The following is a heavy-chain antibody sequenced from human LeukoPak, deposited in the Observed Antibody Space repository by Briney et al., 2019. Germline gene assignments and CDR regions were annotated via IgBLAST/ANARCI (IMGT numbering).Heavy chain of an antibody. CDR2: ITSSSSTI. D-gene: IGHD3-9*01. V-gene: IGHV3-11*01. Sequence: GGSLRLSCAASGFTFSDYYMSWIRQAPGKGLEWVSYITSSSSTIYFADSVKGRFTISRDNAKNSLYLQMNSLRAEDTAVYYCARDGHYDILTGYFQDWGQGTLVTVSS. CDR1: GFTFSDYY. CDR3: ARDGHYDILTGYFQD. J-gene: IGHJ1*01.